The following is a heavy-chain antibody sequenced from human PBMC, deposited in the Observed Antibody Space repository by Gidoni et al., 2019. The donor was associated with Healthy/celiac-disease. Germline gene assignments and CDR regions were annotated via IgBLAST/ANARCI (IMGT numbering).Heavy chain of an antibody. Sequence: QVQLQQWGAGLLKPSETLSLTCAVYGGSFSGYYWSWIRQPPGKGLEWIGEINHSGSTNYNPSLKSRVTISVDTSKNQFSLKLSSVTAADTAVYYCARGLQDYVWGSYRYYFDYWGQGTLVTVSS. V-gene: IGHV4-34*01. D-gene: IGHD3-16*02. CDR3: ARGLQDYVWGSYRYYFDY. J-gene: IGHJ4*02. CDR2: INHSGST. CDR1: GGSFSGYY.